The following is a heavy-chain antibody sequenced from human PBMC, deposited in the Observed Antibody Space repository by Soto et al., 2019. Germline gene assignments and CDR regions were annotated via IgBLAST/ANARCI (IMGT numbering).Heavy chain of an antibody. CDR3: VRHQEFGIQLSPFDC. D-gene: IGHD5-18*01. V-gene: IGHV4-39*01. CDR1: GGSISSSSYY. Sequence: QLQLQESGPGLVKPSETLSLTCTVSGGSISSSSYYWGWIRQPPGKGLEWIGSIYYSGSTYYNPSLKSRVTISVDTSKSQFSLRLSSVTAADTAVYYCVRHQEFGIQLSPFDCWGQGTLVTVSS. J-gene: IGHJ4*02. CDR2: IYYSGST.